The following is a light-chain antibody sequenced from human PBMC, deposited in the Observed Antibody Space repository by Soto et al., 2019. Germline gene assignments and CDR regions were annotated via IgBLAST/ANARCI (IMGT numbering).Light chain of an antibody. CDR3: QQANSFPPT. V-gene: IGKV1D-12*01. J-gene: IGKJ1*01. Sequence: DIQMTQSPSSVSASVGDRVTITCRASQAISTWLAWYQQKSGKAPKLLIYAASNLQTGVPSRFSGSGSGTDFTLTISSLQPEDFATYYCQQANSFPPTFGQGTKVEIK. CDR2: AAS. CDR1: QAISTW.